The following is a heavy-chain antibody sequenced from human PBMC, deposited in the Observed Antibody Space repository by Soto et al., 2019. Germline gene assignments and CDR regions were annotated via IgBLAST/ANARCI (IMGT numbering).Heavy chain of an antibody. J-gene: IGHJ6*03. CDR3: AREVVPAADYYYYYMDV. V-gene: IGHV3-33*01. D-gene: IGHD2-2*01. Sequence: GGSLRLSCAASGFTFSSYGMHWVRQAPGKGLEWVAVIWYDGSNKYYADSVKGRFTISRDNSKNTLYLQMNSLRAEDTAVYYCAREVVPAADYYYYYMDVWGKGTTVTVSS. CDR1: GFTFSSYG. CDR2: IWYDGSNK.